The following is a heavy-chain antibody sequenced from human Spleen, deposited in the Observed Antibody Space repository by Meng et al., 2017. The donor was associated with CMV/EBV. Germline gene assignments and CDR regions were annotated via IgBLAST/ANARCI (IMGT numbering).Heavy chain of an antibody. Sequence: SETLSLTCAFHGDSFSGYYWSWIRQPPGKGLEWIGEINHGGSANYSPSLQIRLTISIDTPKNQFSLKMRSVTAADTAVYYCARRRRWSLVRLGAFDMWGQGTLVTVSS. CDR1: GDSFSGYY. CDR3: ARRRRWSLVRLGAFDM. V-gene: IGHV4-34*01. CDR2: INHGGSA. D-gene: IGHD3-16*01. J-gene: IGHJ3*02.